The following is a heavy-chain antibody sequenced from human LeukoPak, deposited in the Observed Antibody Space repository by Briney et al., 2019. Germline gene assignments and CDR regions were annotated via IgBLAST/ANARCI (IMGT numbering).Heavy chain of an antibody. Sequence: GGSLRLSCTASGFTFGDYAMSWFRQAPGKGLEWVGFIRSKAFGGTPEHAASVKGRFTISRDDSKSIAYLQMNSLKTEDTAVYYCTTYLTYDSSGYYDDYWGQGTLVTVSS. CDR1: GFTFGDYA. D-gene: IGHD3-22*01. CDR2: IRSKAFGGTP. J-gene: IGHJ4*02. V-gene: IGHV3-49*03. CDR3: TTYLTYDSSGYYDDY.